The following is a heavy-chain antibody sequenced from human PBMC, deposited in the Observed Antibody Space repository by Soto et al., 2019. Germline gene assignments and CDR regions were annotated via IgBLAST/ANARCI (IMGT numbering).Heavy chain of an antibody. D-gene: IGHD1-1*01. CDR3: ARELPQRQGRNMDV. V-gene: IGHV4-31*03. Sequence: SETLSLTCTVTGGSMTSGDQYWTWIRQHPGKGLEWTGYINHRGSFYYNPSLKSRLSRSVDTSKNQFSLNVTAVTAADTAVYYCARELPQRQGRNMDVWGQGTTVTVS. CDR2: INHRGSF. CDR1: GGSMTSGDQY. J-gene: IGHJ6*02.